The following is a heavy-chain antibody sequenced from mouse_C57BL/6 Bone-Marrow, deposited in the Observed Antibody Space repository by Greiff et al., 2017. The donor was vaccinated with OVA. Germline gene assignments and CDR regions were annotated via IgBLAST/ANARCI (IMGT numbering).Heavy chain of an antibody. Sequence: EVQLVESGGGLVQPGGSLKLSCAASGFTFSDYYMYWVRQTPEKRLEWVAYISNGGGSTYYPDTVKGRFTISRDNAKNTLYLQMSRLKSEDTAMYYCARQNYYGSSYGFDYWGQGTTLTVSS. V-gene: IGHV5-12*01. D-gene: IGHD1-1*01. CDR3: ARQNYYGSSYGFDY. CDR2: ISNGGGST. J-gene: IGHJ2*01. CDR1: GFTFSDYY.